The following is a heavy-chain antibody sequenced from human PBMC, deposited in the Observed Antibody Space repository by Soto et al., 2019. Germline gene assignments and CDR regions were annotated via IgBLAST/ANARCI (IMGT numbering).Heavy chain of an antibody. CDR1: GFSLSTSGVG. J-gene: IGHJ5*02. CDR2: IYWDDNK. D-gene: IGHD2-21*02. CDR3: AHRRDSQGELLFDP. Sequence: QITLKESGPTLVKPTQTLTLTCTFSGFSLSTSGVGVGWIRQPPGKALEWLALIYWDDNKRYSPSLKSRLTITKDTSKNQVVLTMTNMDPVDTATYYCAHRRDSQGELLFDPWGHGTLVTVSS. V-gene: IGHV2-5*02.